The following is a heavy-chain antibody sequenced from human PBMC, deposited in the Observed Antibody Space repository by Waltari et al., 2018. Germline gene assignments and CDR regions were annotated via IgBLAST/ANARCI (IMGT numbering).Heavy chain of an antibody. CDR3: HLWFGEWGVNY. D-gene: IGHD3-10*01. CDR1: GFTFSDHY. CDR2: TRNKANSYTT. J-gene: IGHJ4*02. Sequence: EVQLVESGGGLVQPGGSLRLSCAASGFTFSDHYMDWVRQAPGKGLEWVGRTRNKANSYTTEYAASVKGRFTISRDDSKNSRYLQMNSLKTEDTAVYYCHLWFGEWGVNYWGQGTLVTVSS. V-gene: IGHV3-72*01.